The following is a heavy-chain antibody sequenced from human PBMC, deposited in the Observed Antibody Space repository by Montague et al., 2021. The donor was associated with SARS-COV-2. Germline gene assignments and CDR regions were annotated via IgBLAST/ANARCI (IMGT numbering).Heavy chain of an antibody. CDR1: GGSISSSNYY. CDR2: IYYSGST. CDR3: ASPTYYYDSSGSDAFDI. V-gene: IGHV4-39*01. Sequence: SETLSLTCTVSGGSISSSNYYWGWIRQPPGKGLEWIGSIYYSGSTYYNPSLKSRVTISVDMSKNQFSLKLSSVTAAGTAVYYCASPTYYYDSSGSDAFDIWGQGTMVTVSS. J-gene: IGHJ3*02. D-gene: IGHD3-22*01.